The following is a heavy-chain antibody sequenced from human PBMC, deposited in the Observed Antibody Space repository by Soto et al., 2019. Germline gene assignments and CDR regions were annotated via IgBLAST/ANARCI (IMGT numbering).Heavy chain of an antibody. Sequence: QVQLQESGPGLVKASETLSLTCTVSGGSVSSGSYYWTWIRQPPGKGLEWIGYMSYSGTTNYNPPPKNRGTSSGGPAKDPFSLELSPVTPSGTAPVFCGTWVGELSKRMDVWGQGTTVTVSS. CDR1: GGSVSSGSYY. D-gene: IGHD3-16*02. CDR3: GTWVGELSKRMDV. CDR2: MSYSGTT. V-gene: IGHV4-61*01. J-gene: IGHJ6*02.